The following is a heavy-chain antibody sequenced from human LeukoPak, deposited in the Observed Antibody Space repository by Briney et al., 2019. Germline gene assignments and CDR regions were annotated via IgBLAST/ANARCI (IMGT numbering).Heavy chain of an antibody. J-gene: IGHJ6*03. Sequence: SETLSLTCAVYGGSFSGYYWSWIRQPPGKGLEWIGEINHSGSTNYNPSLKSRVTISVDTSKNQFSLKLSSVTAADTAVYYCARPGYYAQYLLGHMVVWGKGTTVTISS. CDR2: INHSGST. D-gene: IGHD3-10*01. CDR3: ARPGYYAQYLLGHMVV. CDR1: GGSFSGYY. V-gene: IGHV4-34*01.